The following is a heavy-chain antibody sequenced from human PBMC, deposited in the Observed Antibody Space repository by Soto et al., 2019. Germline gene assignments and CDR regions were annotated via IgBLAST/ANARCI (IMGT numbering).Heavy chain of an antibody. D-gene: IGHD2-2*01. CDR2: ISPYSGYT. CDR1: GYTFIKYG. J-gene: IGHJ4*02. CDR3: TRQAIVVIPAAHPSHFDS. Sequence: QVQLVQSGAAVKKPGASVKVSCQGLGYTFIKYGINWVRQAPGQGSEWMGWISPYSGYTHSAQKFQGRLTLTTDTAATTAYMELRSLRSADTALYYCTRQAIVVIPAAHPSHFDSLGQVTLVTVSS. V-gene: IGHV1-18*01.